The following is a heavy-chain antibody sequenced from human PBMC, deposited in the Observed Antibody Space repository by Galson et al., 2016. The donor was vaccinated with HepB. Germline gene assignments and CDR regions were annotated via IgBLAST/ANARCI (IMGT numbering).Heavy chain of an antibody. Sequence: SLRLSCAASGFTVSNNYMSWVRQAPGKGLEWVSLIYSGGSTKYVDSVRGRFTISRDSSKNTLYLQMNSLRAEATAVYYCATTPVGETYLDNWGQGTLVTVS. J-gene: IGHJ4*02. CDR2: IYSGGST. CDR1: GFTVSNNY. V-gene: IGHV3-53*05. D-gene: IGHD3-10*01. CDR3: ATTPVGETYLDN.